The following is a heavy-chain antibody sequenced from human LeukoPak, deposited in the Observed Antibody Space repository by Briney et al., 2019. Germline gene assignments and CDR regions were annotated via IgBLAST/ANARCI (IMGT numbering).Heavy chain of an antibody. V-gene: IGHV1-24*01. D-gene: IGHD3-22*01. Sequence: ASVKVSCKVSGYTLTELSMHWVRQAPGKGLEWMGGFDPEDGETIYAQKFQGRVTMTEDTSTDTAYMELSSLRSEGTAVYYCASPNYYDSSGYFRGMDVWGQGTTVAVSS. CDR2: FDPEDGET. CDR3: ASPNYYDSSGYFRGMDV. CDR1: GYTLTELS. J-gene: IGHJ6*02.